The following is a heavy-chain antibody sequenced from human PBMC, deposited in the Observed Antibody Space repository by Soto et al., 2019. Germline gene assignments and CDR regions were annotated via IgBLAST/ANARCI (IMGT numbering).Heavy chain of an antibody. CDR1: GGAISSYH. Sequence: LSETLSLNCTDSGGAISSYHWSWIRQPPGKGLEWIGYIYYSGSTNYNPSLKSRVTISVDTSKNQFSLKLSSVTAADTAVYYCARHGGIVGATDNWFDPWGQGTLVTVS. CDR3: ARHGGIVGATDNWFDP. J-gene: IGHJ5*02. CDR2: IYYSGST. D-gene: IGHD1-26*01. V-gene: IGHV4-59*08.